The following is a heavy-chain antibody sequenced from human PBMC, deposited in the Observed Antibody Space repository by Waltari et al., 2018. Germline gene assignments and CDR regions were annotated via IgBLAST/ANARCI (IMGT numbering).Heavy chain of an antibody. CDR1: GFIFGNCN. V-gene: IGHV3-30*18. Sequence: QFQLVVSGGGVVQPGRSLRLSCAASGFIFGNCNMHWVRQTPGQGLQGVAAISHDGSNKDYADSVKSRFTVSRDNSNNTLYLQINSLRADDTGIYFCVKYSGFDYFFDYWGQGTLVTVSS. CDR2: ISHDGSNK. D-gene: IGHD5-12*01. J-gene: IGHJ4*02. CDR3: VKYSGFDYFFDY.